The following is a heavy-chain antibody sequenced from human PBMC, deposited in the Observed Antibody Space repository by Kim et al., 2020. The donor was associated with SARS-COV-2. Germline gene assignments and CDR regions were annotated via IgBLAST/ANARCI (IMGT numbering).Heavy chain of an antibody. CDR3: ARGRESGYLYDPIDI. Sequence: GGSLRLSCAASGFNFSNSHMIWVRQPPGKGLEWVSYITRSSSYIYYADSLKGRFAISRDNAKNSLYLQIDSLRVEDTAVYYCARGRESGYLYDPIDIWGHGTMVTVSS. CDR1: GFNFSNSH. V-gene: IGHV3-21*01. D-gene: IGHD5-12*01. J-gene: IGHJ3*02. CDR2: ITRSSSYI.